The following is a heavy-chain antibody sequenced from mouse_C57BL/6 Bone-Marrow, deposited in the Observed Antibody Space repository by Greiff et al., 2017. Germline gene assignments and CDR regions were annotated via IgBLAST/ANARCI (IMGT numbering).Heavy chain of an antibody. Sequence: QVQLQQPGAELVKPGASVKLSCKASGYTFTSYWMHWVKQRPGRGLEWIGGIDPNSGGTKYNEKFKSKATLTVDKPSSTAYMQLSSLTSEDSAVYYCARWDYRDAMDYWGQGTSVTVSS. J-gene: IGHJ4*01. V-gene: IGHV1-72*01. D-gene: IGHD2-14*01. CDR2: IDPNSGGT. CDR3: ARWDYRDAMDY. CDR1: GYTFTSYW.